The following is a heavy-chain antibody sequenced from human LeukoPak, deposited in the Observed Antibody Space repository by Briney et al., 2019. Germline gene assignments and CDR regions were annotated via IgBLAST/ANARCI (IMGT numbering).Heavy chain of an antibody. D-gene: IGHD2-15*01. J-gene: IGHJ3*02. V-gene: IGHV3-23*01. Sequence: GLSLRLSCAASGFTFSSYAMSWVRQAPGKGLEWVSALSGSGGSTYYADSVKGRFTISRDNSKNTLYLQMNSLRAEDTAVYYCAKDQFTHCSGGSCYHDAFDIWGQGTMVTVSS. CDR1: GFTFSSYA. CDR3: AKDQFTHCSGGSCYHDAFDI. CDR2: LSGSGGST.